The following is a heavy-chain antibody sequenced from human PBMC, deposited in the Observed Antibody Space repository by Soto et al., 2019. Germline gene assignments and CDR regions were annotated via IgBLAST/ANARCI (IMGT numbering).Heavy chain of an antibody. CDR1: GFTFSSYA. Sequence: QVQLVESGGGVVQPGRSLRLSCAASGFTFSSYAMHWVRQAPGKGLEWVAVISYDGSNKYYADSVKGRFTISRDNSKNTLYLQMNSLRAEDTAVYYCARNRPLTIFDYYYGMDVWAQGTTVTVSS. CDR2: ISYDGSNK. CDR3: ARNRPLTIFDYYYGMDV. J-gene: IGHJ6*02. V-gene: IGHV3-30-3*01. D-gene: IGHD3-3*01.